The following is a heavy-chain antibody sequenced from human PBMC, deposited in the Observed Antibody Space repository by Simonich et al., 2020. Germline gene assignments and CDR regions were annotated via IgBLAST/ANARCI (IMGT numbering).Heavy chain of an antibody. J-gene: IGHJ2*01. CDR1: GFTFCSYW. D-gene: IGHD7-27*01. Sequence: EVQLVESGGGLVQPGGSVRLSCAASGFTFCSYWMHWVRQATRKGLVLVSRIKSDGSSTSYADSVKGRFTISRDNAKNTLYLQMNSLRAEDTAVYYCARETGDLWYFDLWGRGTLVTVSS. CDR3: ARETGDLWYFDL. CDR2: IKSDGSST. V-gene: IGHV3-74*01.